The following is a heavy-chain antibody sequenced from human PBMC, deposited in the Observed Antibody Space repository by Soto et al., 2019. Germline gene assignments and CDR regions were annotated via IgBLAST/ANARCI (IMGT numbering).Heavy chain of an antibody. J-gene: IGHJ4*02. D-gene: IGHD3-3*01. CDR2: FDPEDDKK. Sequence: ASVKVSCKVFGFTLTELSIHWVRQAPGKGLEWMGGFDPEDDKKIYAQKFQGRVTMTEDTSTDTAYMELSSLRSEDTAVYYRATPGYYYPCWSGPHPFEFWRQGTLVTVSS. CDR1: GFTLTELS. CDR3: ATPGYYYPCWSGPHPFEF. V-gene: IGHV1-24*01.